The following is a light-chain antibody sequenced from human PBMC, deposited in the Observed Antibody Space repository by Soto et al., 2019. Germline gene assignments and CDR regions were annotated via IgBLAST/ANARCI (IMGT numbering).Light chain of an antibody. V-gene: IGLV1-44*01. CDR2: GDN. CDR1: GSNIGTNT. Sequence: QLVLTQPPSASGTPGQRVTISCSGGGSNIGTNTVNWYRQLPGTAPKLVIFGDNQRPSGVPDRFSGSKSGTSASLAISGLQSEDEADYYCAAWDGSLNNVLFGGGTQLTVL. J-gene: IGLJ2*01. CDR3: AAWDGSLNNVL.